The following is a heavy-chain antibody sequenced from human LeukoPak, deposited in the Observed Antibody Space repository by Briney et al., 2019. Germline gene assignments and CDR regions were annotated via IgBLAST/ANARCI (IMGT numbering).Heavy chain of an antibody. V-gene: IGHV1-69*13. J-gene: IGHJ4*02. CDR2: IIPIFGTA. Sequence: ASVKVSCKASGGTFSSYAISWVRQAPGQGLEWMGGIIPIFGTANYAQKFQGRVTITADESTSTAYIELSSLRSEDTAVYYCARSLGERVTAPQYYFDYWGQGTLVTVSS. D-gene: IGHD2-21*02. CDR3: ARSLGERVTAPQYYFDY. CDR1: GGTFSSYA.